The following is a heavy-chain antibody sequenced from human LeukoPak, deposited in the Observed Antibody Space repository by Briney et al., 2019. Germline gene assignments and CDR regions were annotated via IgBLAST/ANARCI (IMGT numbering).Heavy chain of an antibody. J-gene: IGHJ3*02. CDR1: GGSFSGYY. CDR3: AREPDYQDAFDI. Sequence: SETLSLTCAVYGGSFSGYYWCWIRQPPGKGLEWIGEINHSGSTNYNPSLKSRVTISVDTSKNQFSLKLSSVTAADTAVYYCAREPDYQDAFDIWGQGTMVTVSS. D-gene: IGHD4-11*01. CDR2: INHSGST. V-gene: IGHV4-34*01.